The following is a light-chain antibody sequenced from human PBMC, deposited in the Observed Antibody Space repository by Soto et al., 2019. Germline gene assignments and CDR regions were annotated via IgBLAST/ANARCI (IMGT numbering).Light chain of an antibody. CDR3: QTFDSSLTISWV. CDR2: GDS. J-gene: IGLJ3*02. V-gene: IGLV1-40*01. Sequence: QSVLTQPPSVSGAPGQRVTISCTGSRSNIGRGYDVHWYQQFPGSAPRLLLSGDSNRPSGVPDRFSGSRSVTSASLAITGLQAEDEADYYCQTFDSSLTISWVFGGGTKLTVL. CDR1: RSNIGRGYD.